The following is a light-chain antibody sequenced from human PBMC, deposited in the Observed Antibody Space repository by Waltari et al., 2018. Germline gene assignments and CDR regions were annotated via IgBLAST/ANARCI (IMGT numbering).Light chain of an antibody. CDR3: QQYYNLPRLT. CDR2: DAS. V-gene: IGKV3-15*01. CDR1: QSISST. Sequence: EIVMTQSPATLSVSPGERATLSCRASQSISSTLAWYQQKPGHAPRLLIYDASTRATGIPARFSGSGSGTEFTLTISSLQSEDFAVDYCQQYYNLPRLTFGGGTKVEIK. J-gene: IGKJ4*01.